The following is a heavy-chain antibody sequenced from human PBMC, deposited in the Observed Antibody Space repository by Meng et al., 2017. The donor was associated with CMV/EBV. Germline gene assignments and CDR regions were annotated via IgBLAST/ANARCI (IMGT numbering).Heavy chain of an antibody. CDR1: GFTFSSYA. CDR3: ARDDDESHYYYYGMDV. V-gene: IGHV3-30*04. Sequence: GGSLRLSCAASGFTFSSYAMHWVRQAPGKGLEWVAVISYDGSNKYYADSVKGRFTISRDNSKNTLYLQMNSLRAEDTAVYYCARDDDESHYYYYGMDVWGQGTTVTVSS. J-gene: IGHJ6*02. CDR2: ISYDGSNK.